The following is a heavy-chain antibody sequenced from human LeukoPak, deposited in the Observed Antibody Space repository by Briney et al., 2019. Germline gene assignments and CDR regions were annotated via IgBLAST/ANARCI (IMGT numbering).Heavy chain of an antibody. J-gene: IGHJ4*02. CDR2: IRYDGSNK. CDR3: ANLVRTDPTDRYFDY. V-gene: IGHV3-30*02. Sequence: PGGSLRLSCAASGFTFSSYGMHWVRQAPGKGLEWVAFIRYDGSNKYYADSVKGRFTISRDNSKNTLYLQMNSLRAEDTAVYYCANLVRTDPTDRYFDYWGQGTLVTVSS. CDR1: GFTFSSYG. D-gene: IGHD3-22*01.